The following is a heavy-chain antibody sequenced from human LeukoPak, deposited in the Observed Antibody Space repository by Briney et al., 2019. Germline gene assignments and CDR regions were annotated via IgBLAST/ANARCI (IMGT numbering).Heavy chain of an antibody. CDR3: ARGQGYCSGGTCVGAFGI. CDR1: GFSFSSHW. J-gene: IGHJ3*02. CDR2: INQDGREK. V-gene: IGHV3-7*04. D-gene: IGHD2-15*01. Sequence: PGGSLRLSCAASGFSFSSHWMSWVRQAPGKGLEWVANINQDGREKQYVDSVKGRFTISRDNAKNSLYLQMNSLRAEDTAVYYCARGQGYCSGGTCVGAFGIWGQGTMVTVSS.